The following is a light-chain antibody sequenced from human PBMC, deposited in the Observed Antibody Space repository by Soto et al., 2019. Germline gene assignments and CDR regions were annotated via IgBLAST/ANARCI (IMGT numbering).Light chain of an antibody. J-gene: IGKJ1*01. Sequence: EIVLTQSPATLTLSPWEIATLSCRASQSVSSYLAWYQQKPGQAPRLLIYDASNRATGIPARFSGSGSGTDFTLTISSLEPEDFAVYYCQQRSNWPPTFGQGTKVDI. CDR3: QQRSNWPPT. CDR2: DAS. CDR1: QSVSSY. V-gene: IGKV3-11*01.